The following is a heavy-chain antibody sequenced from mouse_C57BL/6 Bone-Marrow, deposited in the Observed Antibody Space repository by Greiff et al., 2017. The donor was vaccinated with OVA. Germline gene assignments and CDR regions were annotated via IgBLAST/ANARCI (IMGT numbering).Heavy chain of an antibody. Sequence: QVQLQQSGAELVKPGASVKLSCKASGYTFTSYWMQWVKQRPGQGLEWIGEIDPSDSYTNYNQKFKGKATLTVDTSSSTAYMQLSSLTSEDSAVDYCARGWDGYWGQGTTLTVSS. V-gene: IGHV1-50*01. D-gene: IGHD4-1*01. CDR3: ARGWDGY. CDR2: IDPSDSYT. CDR1: GYTFTSYW. J-gene: IGHJ2*01.